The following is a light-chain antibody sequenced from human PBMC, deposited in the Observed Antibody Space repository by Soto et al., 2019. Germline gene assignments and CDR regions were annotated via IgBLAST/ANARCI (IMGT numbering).Light chain of an antibody. CDR1: KLGDKY. CDR2: QDC. CDR3: QAWDSSVV. J-gene: IGLJ2*01. Sequence: SYELTQPPSVSVSPGQTASITCSGDKLGDKYACWYQQKPGQSPVLVIYQDCKRPSGIPERFSGSNSGNTATLTISGTQAMDEADYYCQAWDSSVVFGGGTKVTVL. V-gene: IGLV3-1*01.